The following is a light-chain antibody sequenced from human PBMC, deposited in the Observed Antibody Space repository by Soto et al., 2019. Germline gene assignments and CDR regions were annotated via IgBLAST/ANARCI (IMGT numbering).Light chain of an antibody. CDR2: AAS. CDR3: QQSYSTPPIT. CDR1: QSISTY. J-gene: IGKJ5*01. Sequence: DIQMTKSPSSLYASVGDRVTITCRASQSISTYLNWYQQKPGKAPKLLIYAASTFHSGVPSRFSGSGAGTDFTLTISSMQPEDFATYFCQQSYSTPPITFCQGKRLEIK. V-gene: IGKV1-39*01.